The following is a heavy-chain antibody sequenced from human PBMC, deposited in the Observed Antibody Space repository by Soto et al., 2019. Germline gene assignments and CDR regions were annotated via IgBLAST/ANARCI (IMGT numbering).Heavy chain of an antibody. Sequence: GGSLRLSCSASGFTFSSYAMHWVRQAPGKGLEYVSAISSNGGSTYYADSVKGRFTISRDNSKNTLYLQMSSLRAEDTAVYYCVKDPLYTAMVTSPDYYYYGMDVWGQGTTVTVSS. CDR3: VKDPLYTAMVTSPDYYYYGMDV. V-gene: IGHV3-64D*06. CDR2: ISSNGGST. D-gene: IGHD5-18*01. J-gene: IGHJ6*02. CDR1: GFTFSSYA.